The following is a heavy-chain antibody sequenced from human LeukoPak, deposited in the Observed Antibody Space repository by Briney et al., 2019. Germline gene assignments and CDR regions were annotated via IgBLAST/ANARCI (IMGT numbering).Heavy chain of an antibody. D-gene: IGHD3-22*01. V-gene: IGHV3-7*01. J-gene: IGHJ4*02. CDR2: IKQDGSDK. CDR1: GFAFSNSW. CDR3: ARDRGPRGYDSSAYY. Sequence: GGSLRLSCAASGFAFSNSWMSWVRQAPGKGLEWLANIKQDGSDKYYLDSVKGRFTISRDNSENSLYLQMNSLRAEDTAVYYCARDRGPRGYDSSAYYWGQGILVTVSS.